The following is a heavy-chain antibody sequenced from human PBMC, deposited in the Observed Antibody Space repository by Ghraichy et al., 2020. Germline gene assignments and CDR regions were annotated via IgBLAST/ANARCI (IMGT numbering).Heavy chain of an antibody. J-gene: IGHJ4*02. CDR1: GGSIRDINSS. V-gene: IGHV4-39*01. D-gene: IGHD3-22*01. Sequence: SETLSLTCLVSGGSIRDINSSWGTPYYWAWIRQSPGKGLEWIATVSNTGTTYYNPSLKSRVTISVDTSKNQFSLKVKSMSAADTARYYCARLRGGDSRGYYYDFDSWGQGTLVTVSS. CDR2: VSNTGTT. CDR3: ARLRGGDSRGYYYDFDS.